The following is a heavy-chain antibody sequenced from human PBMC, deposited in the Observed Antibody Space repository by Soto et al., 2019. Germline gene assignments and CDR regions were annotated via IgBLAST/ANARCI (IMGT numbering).Heavy chain of an antibody. J-gene: IGHJ4*02. D-gene: IGHD2-8*01. CDR1: GFTFTSSS. V-gene: IGHV1-58*01. Sequence: SVEVSCKASGFTFTSSSFQWVRQARGQRLEWIGWIAVGSGYTNYAQRFQDRVTLTRDMSTATTYMELSRLTSEDTAIYYCAADATAWQQMVPSDYWGQGTLVNVSS. CDR2: IAVGSGYT. CDR3: AADATAWQQMVPSDY.